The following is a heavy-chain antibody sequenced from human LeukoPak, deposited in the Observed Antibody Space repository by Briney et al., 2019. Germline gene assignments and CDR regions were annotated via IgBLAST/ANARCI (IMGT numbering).Heavy chain of an antibody. D-gene: IGHD3-22*01. CDR1: GFTFSSYA. J-gene: IGHJ4*02. CDR2: ISYDGSNK. Sequence: GGSLRLSCAASGFTFSSYAMHWVRQAPGKGLEWVAVISYDGSNKYYADSVKGRFTISRDNSKNTLYLQMNSLRAEDTAVYYCARDLSYYDSPESSPPGDYWGQGTLVTVSS. CDR3: ARDLSYYDSPESSPPGDY. V-gene: IGHV3-30*04.